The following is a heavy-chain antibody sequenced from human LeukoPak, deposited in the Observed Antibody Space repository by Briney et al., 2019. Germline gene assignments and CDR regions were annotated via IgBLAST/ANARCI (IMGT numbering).Heavy chain of an antibody. CDR3: ARVIGDSSGYDYYFDY. Sequence: SETLSLTCAVYGGSFSGYYWSWIRQHPGKGLEWIGYIYYSGSTYYNPSLKSRVTISVDTSKNQFSLKLSSVTAADTAVYYCARVIGDSSGYDYYFDYWGQGTLVTVSS. J-gene: IGHJ4*02. V-gene: IGHV4-31*11. CDR1: GGSFSGYY. CDR2: IYYSGST. D-gene: IGHD3-22*01.